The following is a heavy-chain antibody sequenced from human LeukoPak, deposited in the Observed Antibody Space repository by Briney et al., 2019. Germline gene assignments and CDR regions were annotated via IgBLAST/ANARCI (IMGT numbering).Heavy chain of an antibody. CDR3: ASPVGMLFKGYFDY. D-gene: IGHD2-21*01. CDR2: ISGSGGST. Sequence: GGSLRLSCAASGFTFSSYAMSWVRQAPGNGLEWVSAISGSGGSTYYADSVKGRFTISRDNSKNTLYLQMNSLRAEDTAVYYCASPVGMLFKGYFDYWGQGTLVTVSS. J-gene: IGHJ4*02. CDR1: GFTFSSYA. V-gene: IGHV3-23*01.